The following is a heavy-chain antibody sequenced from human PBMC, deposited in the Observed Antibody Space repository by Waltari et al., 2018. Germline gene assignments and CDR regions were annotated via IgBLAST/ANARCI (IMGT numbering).Heavy chain of an antibody. CDR2: IMKDGGYK. D-gene: IGHD3-10*02. CDR3: VRNRDYHMFDV. J-gene: IGHJ3*01. V-gene: IGHV3-7*01. CDR1: GFTFSSYS. Sequence: EVQLVESGGGLVKPGGSLRLSCAASGFTFSSYSMNWVRQAPGKRPEWVADIMKDGGYKVHLESVEGRFTIARDNAEKIVYLQMNSLRVDDTAVYYCVRNRDYHMFDVWGQGTMVTVSS.